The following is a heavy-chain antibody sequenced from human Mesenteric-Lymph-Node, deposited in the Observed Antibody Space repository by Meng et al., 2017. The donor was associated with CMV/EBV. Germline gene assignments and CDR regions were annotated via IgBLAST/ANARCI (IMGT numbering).Heavy chain of an antibody. CDR2: VYFTGST. V-gene: IGHV4-61*03. Sequence: SETLSLTCTVSGGSVSSGSYYWSWLRQAPGKGLEWIGHVYFTGSTNCKPSLKSRVAMSIDTSKNHFSLKLNSVTAADTAVYYCARDLSLSSSWSAFEIWGQGTVVTVSS. D-gene: IGHD2-2*01. CDR3: ARDLSLSSSWSAFEI. J-gene: IGHJ3*02. CDR1: GGSVSSGSYY.